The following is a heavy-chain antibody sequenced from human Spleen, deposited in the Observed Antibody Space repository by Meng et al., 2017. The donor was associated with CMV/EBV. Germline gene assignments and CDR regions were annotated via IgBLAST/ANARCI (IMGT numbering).Heavy chain of an antibody. V-gene: IGHV4-34*01. Sequence: SETLSLTCAVYGGSFSGYYWSWIRQPPGKGLEWIGEINHSGSTNYNPSLKSRVTISVDTSKNQFSLTLTSVTAADSAMYYCATGTVGPGMGMTFYHYGLDAWGQGTTVTVSS. J-gene: IGHJ6*02. D-gene: IGHD1/OR15-1a*01. CDR1: GGSFSGYY. CDR3: ATGTVGPGMGMTFYHYGLDA. CDR2: INHSGST.